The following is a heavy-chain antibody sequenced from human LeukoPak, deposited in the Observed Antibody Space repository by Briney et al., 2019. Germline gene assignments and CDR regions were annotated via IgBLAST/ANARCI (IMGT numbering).Heavy chain of an antibody. V-gene: IGHV3-48*02. CDR1: GFSFSNYG. D-gene: IGHD3-10*01. CDR3: ARVPMYYSGSGSYDDY. J-gene: IGHJ4*02. Sequence: GGSLRLSCTASGFSFSNYGMNWVRQAPGKGLEWVSYISSSSTIYYADSVKGRFTISRDNAKNSLYLQMNSLRDEDTAVYYCARVPMYYSGSGSYDDYWGQGTLVTVSS. CDR2: ISSSSTI.